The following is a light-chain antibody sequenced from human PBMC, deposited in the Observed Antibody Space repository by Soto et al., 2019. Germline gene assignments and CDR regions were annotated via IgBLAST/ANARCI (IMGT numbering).Light chain of an antibody. CDR1: QSISSY. CDR2: AAS. V-gene: IGKV1-17*01. CDR3: LQHNTYPRT. J-gene: IGKJ1*01. Sequence: GDRVTITCRASQSISSYLNWYQQKPGKAPKLLIYAASSLQSGVPSRFSGSGSGTDFTLTISSLQPEDFATYYCLQHNTYPRTFGQGTKVDIK.